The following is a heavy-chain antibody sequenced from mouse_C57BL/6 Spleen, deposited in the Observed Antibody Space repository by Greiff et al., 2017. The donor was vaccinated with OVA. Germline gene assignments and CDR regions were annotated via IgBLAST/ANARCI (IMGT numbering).Heavy chain of an antibody. CDR3: ARQDGYYHAMDY. CDR2: IYPGDGDT. CDR1: GYAFSSYW. V-gene: IGHV1-80*01. Sequence: QVQLKESGAELVKPGASVKISCKASGYAFSSYWMNWVKQRPGKGLEWIGQIYPGDGDTNYNGKFKGKATLTADKSSSTAYMQLSSLTSEDSAVYFCARQDGYYHAMDYWGQGTSVTVSS. J-gene: IGHJ4*01. D-gene: IGHD2-3*01.